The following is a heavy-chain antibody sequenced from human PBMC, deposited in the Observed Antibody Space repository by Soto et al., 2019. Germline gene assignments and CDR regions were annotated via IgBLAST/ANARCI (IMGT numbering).Heavy chain of an antibody. V-gene: IGHV3-13*01. Sequence: EVQLVESGGGLVQPGGSLRLSCAASGCTLSSYDMHWVRQATGKGLEWVSAIGTAGDTYYPGSVKGRFTISRENAKNSLYLQMNSLRAGDTAVYYCARTVTTAQGRLHYYMDVWGKGTTVTVSS. J-gene: IGHJ6*03. CDR3: ARTVTTAQGRLHYYMDV. D-gene: IGHD4-17*01. CDR1: GCTLSSYD. CDR2: IGTAGDT.